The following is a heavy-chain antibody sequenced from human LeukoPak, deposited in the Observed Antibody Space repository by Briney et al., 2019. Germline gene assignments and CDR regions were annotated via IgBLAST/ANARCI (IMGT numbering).Heavy chain of an antibody. CDR1: GYTFDTSS. D-gene: IGHD1-1*01. CDR3: TRVRNSNNWWGAFDI. J-gene: IGHJ3*02. Sequence: ASVKVSCKAFGYTFDTSSITWVRQAPGQRLEWMGWISPRSGNKQYAQGVQGRVTMTTDTSRSTAYMELRSLRPDDTAVYYCTRVRNSNNWWGAFDIWGQGTMATVSS. V-gene: IGHV1-18*01. CDR2: ISPRSGNK.